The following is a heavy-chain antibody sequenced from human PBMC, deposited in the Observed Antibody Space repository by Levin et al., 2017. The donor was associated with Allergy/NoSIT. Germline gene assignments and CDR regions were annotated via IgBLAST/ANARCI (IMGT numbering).Heavy chain of an antibody. CDR1: GFTFSDYY. J-gene: IGHJ4*02. CDR3: ARDTAYCGGDCYSPYYFDY. V-gene: IGHV3-11*01. D-gene: IGHD2-21*02. Sequence: GGSLRLSCAASGFTFSDYYMSWIRQAPGKGLEWVSYISSSGSTIYYADSVKGRFTISRDNAKNSLYLQMNSLRAEDTAVYYCARDTAYCGGDCYSPYYFDYWGQGTLVTVSS. CDR2: ISSSGSTI.